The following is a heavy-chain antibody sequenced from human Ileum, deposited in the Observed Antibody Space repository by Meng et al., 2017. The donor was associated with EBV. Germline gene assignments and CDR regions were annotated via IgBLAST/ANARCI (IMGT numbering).Heavy chain of an antibody. CDR2: IYHSGST. V-gene: IGHV4-4*02. Sequence: VPWRGPCPGLAKPSGTLSLTLAVSGGSMSSTNWWSWVRQPPGKGLEWIGEIYHSGSTNYNPSLKSRVSISVDKSKNQFSLKLSSVTAADTAVYYCARADKVRFDYWGQGTLVTVSS. CDR1: GGSMSSTNW. J-gene: IGHJ4*02. CDR3: ARADKVRFDY.